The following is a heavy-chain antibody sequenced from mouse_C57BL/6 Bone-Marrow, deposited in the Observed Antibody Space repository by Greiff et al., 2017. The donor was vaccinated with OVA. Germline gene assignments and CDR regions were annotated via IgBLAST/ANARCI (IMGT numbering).Heavy chain of an antibody. CDR2: ISNGGGSP. D-gene: IGHD1-1*01. CDR3: ARREIYYGFAY. V-gene: IGHV5-12*01. J-gene: IGHJ3*01. Sequence: DVKLVESGGGLVQPGGSLKLSCAASGFTFSDYYMYWVRQTPEKRLEWVAYISNGGGSPYYPDTVKGRFTISRDNAKNTRYLQMSRLKSEDTAMYYCARREIYYGFAYWGQGTLVTVSA. CDR1: GFTFSDYY.